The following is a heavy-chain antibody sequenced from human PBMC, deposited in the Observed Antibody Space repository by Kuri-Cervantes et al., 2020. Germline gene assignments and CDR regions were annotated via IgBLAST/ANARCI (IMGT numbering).Heavy chain of an antibody. V-gene: IGHV3-30*03. Sequence: GESLKISCAASGFTFSSYGMHWVRQAPGKGLEWVAVISSDGSNKNYADSVKGRFTISRDNSKNTLYLQMNSLRAEDTAVYYCARDGGLTGYTFSSFDYWGQGTLVTVSS. CDR1: GFTFSSYG. CDR2: ISSDGSNK. J-gene: IGHJ4*02. CDR3: ARDGGLTGYTFSSFDY. D-gene: IGHD3-9*01.